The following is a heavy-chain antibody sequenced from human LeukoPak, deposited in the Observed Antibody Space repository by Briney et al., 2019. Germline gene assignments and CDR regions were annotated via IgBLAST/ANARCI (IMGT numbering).Heavy chain of an antibody. V-gene: IGHV5-51*01. J-gene: IGHJ3*02. D-gene: IGHD3-10*01. Sequence: GESLKISCKGSGYSLTNYWIGWVRQMPGKGLEWMGIIYPRDSATRYSPSFQGQVTISADKSINTAYLQWSSLKASDTAMYYCATRGVQPSDGFDIWGQGTMVTVSS. CDR2: IYPRDSAT. CDR3: ATRGVQPSDGFDI. CDR1: GYSLTNYW.